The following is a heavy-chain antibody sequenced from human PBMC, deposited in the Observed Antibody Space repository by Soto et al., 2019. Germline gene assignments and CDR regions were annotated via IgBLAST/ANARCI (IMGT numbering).Heavy chain of an antibody. J-gene: IGHJ6*02. CDR2: IWYDGSNK. D-gene: IGHD2-15*01. V-gene: IGHV3-33*01. CDR1: GFTFSSYG. Sequence: QVQLVESGGGVVQPGRSLRLSCAASGFTFSSYGMHWVRQAPGKGLEWVAVIWYDGSNKYYADSVKGRFTISRDNSKTTLYLQMNSLRAEDTAVYCCASEYCSGGSCYYYGMDVWGQGTTVTVSS. CDR3: ASEYCSGGSCYYYGMDV.